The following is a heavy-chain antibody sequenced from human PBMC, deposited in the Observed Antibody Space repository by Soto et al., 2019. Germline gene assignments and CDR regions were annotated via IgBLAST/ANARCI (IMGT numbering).Heavy chain of an antibody. D-gene: IGHD3-10*01. V-gene: IGHV3-30-3*01. CDR3: LRDRGNSDLDP. J-gene: IGHJ5*02. Sequence: PGGSLRLSCVASGFSLNSYVIHWVRQTPGKGLEWVAFISIDGTRTYYADSVKGRFTVSRDNSRNTQYLQMYGLRIEDTAIYYWLRDRGNSDLDPWGQGTMGTVSS. CDR2: ISIDGTRT. CDR1: GFSLNSYV.